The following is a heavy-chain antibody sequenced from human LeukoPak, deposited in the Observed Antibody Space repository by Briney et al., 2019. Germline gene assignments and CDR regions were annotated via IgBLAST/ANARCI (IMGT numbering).Heavy chain of an antibody. CDR2: IYTTGST. CDR3: ARLSPRTAAFDI. CDR1: GGSISSYY. V-gene: IGHV4-4*07. J-gene: IGHJ3*02. D-gene: IGHD2/OR15-2a*01. Sequence: PSETLSLTCTVSGGSISSYYWSWIRQPAGKGLEWIGCIYTTGSTNYNPSLKSRVTMSVDTSKNQFSLKLSSVTAADTAVYYCARLSPRTAAFDIWGQGTMVTVSS.